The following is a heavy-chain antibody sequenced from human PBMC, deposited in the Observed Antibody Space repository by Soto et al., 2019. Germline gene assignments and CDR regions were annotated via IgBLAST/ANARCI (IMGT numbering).Heavy chain of an antibody. Sequence: SETLSLTCAVYGGSFSGYYWSWIRQPPGKGLEWIGEINHSGSTNYNPSLKSRVTISVDTSKNRFSLKLSSVTAADTAVYYCARGEQPMITFGGVFWYWGQGTLVTVSS. D-gene: IGHD3-16*01. CDR2: INHSGST. J-gene: IGHJ4*02. V-gene: IGHV4-34*01. CDR1: GGSFSGYY. CDR3: ARGEQPMITFGGVFWY.